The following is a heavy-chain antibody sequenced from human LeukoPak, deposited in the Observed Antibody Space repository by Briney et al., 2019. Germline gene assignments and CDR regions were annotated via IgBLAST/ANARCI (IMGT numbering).Heavy chain of an antibody. Sequence: ASVKVSCKASGGTFSSYAISWVRQAPGQGLEWMGGIIPIFGTANYAQKFQGRVTITADKSTSTAYMELSSLRSEDTAVYYCAADSPGTGSLFDPWGQGTLVTVSS. CDR3: AADSPGTGSLFDP. V-gene: IGHV1-69*06. CDR1: GGTFSSYA. CDR2: IIPIFGTA. J-gene: IGHJ5*02. D-gene: IGHD3-10*01.